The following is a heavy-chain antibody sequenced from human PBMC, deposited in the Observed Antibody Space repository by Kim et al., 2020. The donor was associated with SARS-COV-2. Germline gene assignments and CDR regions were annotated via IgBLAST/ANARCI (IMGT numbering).Heavy chain of an antibody. D-gene: IGHD3-3*01. CDR2: IIPILGIA. J-gene: IGHJ3*02. Sequence: SVKVSCKASGGTFSSYAISWVRQAPGQGLEWMGRIIPILGIANYAQKFQGRVTITADKSTSTAYMELSSLRSEDTAVYYCARVRDLWSGYYRRGDAFDIWGQGTMVTVSS. CDR3: ARVRDLWSGYYRRGDAFDI. CDR1: GGTFSSYA. V-gene: IGHV1-69*04.